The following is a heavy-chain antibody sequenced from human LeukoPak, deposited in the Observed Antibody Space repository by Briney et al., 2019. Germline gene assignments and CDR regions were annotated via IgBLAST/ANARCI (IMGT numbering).Heavy chain of an antibody. Sequence: GRSLTLSCAASGFTFDDYAMHWVRQPPAKDREWVSGISWNSGSIGYADSVKGRFTISRDNAKNSLYLQMNSLRAEDMALYYCAKDMSRGGFDYWGQGTLVTVSS. J-gene: IGHJ4*02. CDR3: AKDMSRGGFDY. D-gene: IGHD3-16*01. V-gene: IGHV3-9*03. CDR2: ISWNSGSI. CDR1: GFTFDDYA.